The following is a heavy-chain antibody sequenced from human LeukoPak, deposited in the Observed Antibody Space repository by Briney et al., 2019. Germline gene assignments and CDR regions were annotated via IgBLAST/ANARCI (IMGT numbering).Heavy chain of an antibody. CDR2: ISGSGGST. CDR3: ARSGSWTLNFDS. CDR1: GFTFSSYA. J-gene: IGHJ4*02. D-gene: IGHD6-13*01. Sequence: GGSLRLSCAASGFTFSSYAMSWVRQAPGKGLEWVSAISGSGGSTYYADSVKGRFTISRDNSKNTLYLQMNSLRAEDTAVYYCARSGSWTLNFDSWGQGTLVTVSS. V-gene: IGHV3-23*01.